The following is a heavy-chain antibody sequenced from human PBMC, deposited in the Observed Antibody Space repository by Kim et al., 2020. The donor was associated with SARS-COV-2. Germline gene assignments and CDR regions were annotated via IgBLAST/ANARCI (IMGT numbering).Heavy chain of an antibody. CDR3: ARDASVDGSPDYYYYYMDV. CDR2: IDPNSGGT. J-gene: IGHJ6*03. CDR1: GYTFTGYY. Sequence: ASVKVSCKASGYTFTGYYMHWVRQAPGQGLEWMGRIDPNSGGTNYAQKFQGRVTMTRDTSISTAYMELSRLRSDDTAVYYCARDASVDGSPDYYYYYMDVWGKGTTVTVSS. V-gene: IGHV1-2*06. D-gene: IGHD2-15*01.